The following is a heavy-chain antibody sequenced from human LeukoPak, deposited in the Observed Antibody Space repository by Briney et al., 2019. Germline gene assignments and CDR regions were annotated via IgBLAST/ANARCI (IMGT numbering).Heavy chain of an antibody. Sequence: GGSLRLSCAASGFTFSTYGMNWVRQAAAKGLERVSYISSSGSTIYYADSVKGRFTISRDNAKNSLYLQMNSLRAEDTSVYYCARTPHYDSSGYYQYYFDYWGQGTLVTVSS. CDR3: ARTPHYDSSGYYQYYFDY. CDR1: GFTFSTYG. V-gene: IGHV3-48*03. CDR2: ISSSGSTI. J-gene: IGHJ4*02. D-gene: IGHD3-22*01.